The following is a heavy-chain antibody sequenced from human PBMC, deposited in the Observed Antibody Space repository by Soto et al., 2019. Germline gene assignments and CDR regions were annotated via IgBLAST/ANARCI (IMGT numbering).Heavy chain of an antibody. V-gene: IGHV4-30-4*01. CDR3: ARDRFNWNRQKYYYYGMDV. Sequence: PSETLSLTCTVSGGSITSGAYYWSWIRQPPGKGLEWIGYIYYSGSTYYNPSLKSRVTISVDTSKHQFSLKLSSVPAADTAVYYCARDRFNWNRQKYYYYGMDVWGQGTPVTVSS. J-gene: IGHJ6*02. D-gene: IGHD1-20*01. CDR1: GGSITSGAYY. CDR2: IYYSGST.